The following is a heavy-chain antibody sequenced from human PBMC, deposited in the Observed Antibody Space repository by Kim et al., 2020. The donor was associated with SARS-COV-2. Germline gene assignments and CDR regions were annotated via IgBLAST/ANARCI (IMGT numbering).Heavy chain of an antibody. CDR2: A. CDR3: ARAPTGYSYGD. V-gene: IGHV1-69*04. Sequence: ANYAQKFQGRVTITADTSTSTAYMELRSLRSEDTAVYYCARAPTGYSYGDWGQGTLVTVSS. J-gene: IGHJ4*02. D-gene: IGHD5-18*01.